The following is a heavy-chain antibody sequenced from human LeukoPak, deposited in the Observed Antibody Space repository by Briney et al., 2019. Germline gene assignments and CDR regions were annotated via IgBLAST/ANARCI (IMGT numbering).Heavy chain of an antibody. J-gene: IGHJ4*02. Sequence: PGGSLRLSCAASGFTFSSYGMHWLRQAPGKGLEWVAVISYDGSNKYYADSVKGRFTISRDNSKNTLYLQMNSLRAGDTAVYYCVKAPWFGELFPLDYWGQGTLVTVSS. CDR2: ISYDGSNK. CDR3: VKAPWFGELFPLDY. CDR1: GFTFSSYG. D-gene: IGHD3-10*01. V-gene: IGHV3-30*18.